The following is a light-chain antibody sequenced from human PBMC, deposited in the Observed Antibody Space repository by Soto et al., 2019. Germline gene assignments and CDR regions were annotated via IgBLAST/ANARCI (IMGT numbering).Light chain of an antibody. Sequence: EIVMTQSPATLSVSPGXRVTLSCRASQSVSSNLAWYQQKPGQAPRLLIYGASTRATGIPARFSGSGSGTEFTLTISSLQSEDFAVYSCQQYNNWPPELTFGGGTTVDIK. CDR1: QSVSSN. V-gene: IGKV3-15*01. CDR2: GAS. J-gene: IGKJ4*01. CDR3: QQYNNWPPELT.